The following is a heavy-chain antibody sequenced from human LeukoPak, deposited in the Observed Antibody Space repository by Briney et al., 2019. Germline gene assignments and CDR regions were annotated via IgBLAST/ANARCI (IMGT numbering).Heavy chain of an antibody. CDR1: GGSISSSSYY. CDR3: ARELGLWFGELGGLDY. V-gene: IGHV4-39*07. CDR2: IYYSGST. Sequence: PSETLSLTCTVSGGSISSSSYYWGWIRQPPGKGLEWIGSIYYSGSTYFNPSLKSRVTISVDTSKNQFSLKLSSVTAADTAVYYCARELGLWFGELGGLDYWGQGTLVTVSS. J-gene: IGHJ4*02. D-gene: IGHD3-10*01.